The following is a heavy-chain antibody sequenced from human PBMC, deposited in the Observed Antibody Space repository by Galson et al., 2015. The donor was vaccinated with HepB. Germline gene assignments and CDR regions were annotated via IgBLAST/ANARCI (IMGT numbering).Heavy chain of an antibody. D-gene: IGHD3-10*01. CDR2: IKQDGSEK. J-gene: IGHJ6*02. CDR1: GFTFSSYW. Sequence: SLRLSCAASGFTFSSYWMSWVRQAPGKGLEWVANIKQDGSEKYYVDSVKGRFTISRDNAKNSLYLQMNSLRAEDTAVYYCARERGIGDSSYYYCTDVWGQGTPVTVSS. CDR3: ARERGIGDSSYYYCTDV. V-gene: IGHV3-7*01.